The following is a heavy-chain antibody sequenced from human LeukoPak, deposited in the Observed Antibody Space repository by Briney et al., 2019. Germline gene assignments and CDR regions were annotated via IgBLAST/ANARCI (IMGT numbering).Heavy chain of an antibody. CDR3: EAIEIIYSGLSPDDY. V-gene: IGHV1-8*03. Sequence: GASVKVSCKASGYTFTSYDINWVRQATGQGLEWMGWMNPNSGNTGYAQKFQGRVTITRNTSISTAYMELSSLRSEDTAVYYCEAIEIIYSGLSPDDYWGQGTLVTVSS. CDR1: GYTFTSYD. CDR2: MNPNSGNT. D-gene: IGHD5-12*01. J-gene: IGHJ4*02.